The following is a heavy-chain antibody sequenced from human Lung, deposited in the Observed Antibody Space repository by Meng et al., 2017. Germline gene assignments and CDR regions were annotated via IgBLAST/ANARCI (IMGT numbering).Heavy chain of an antibody. D-gene: IGHD6-6*01. CDR1: GYTFTDYY. CDR3: AREGGSSSHFDY. J-gene: IGHJ4*02. CDR2: MNPNSGDT. V-gene: IGHV1-2*06. Sequence: QVQLVQSGAEVNSSGALVRVSCQASGYTFTDYYMQWVRQAPGQGLEWMGRMNPNSGDTKYAQKFQGRVTMTGYTSISTAYMELSRLTSDDTAVYYCAREGGSSSHFDYWGQG.